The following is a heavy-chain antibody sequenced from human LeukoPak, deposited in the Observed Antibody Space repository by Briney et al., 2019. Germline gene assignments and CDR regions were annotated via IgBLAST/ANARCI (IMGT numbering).Heavy chain of an antibody. V-gene: IGHV3-23*01. CDR1: GFTFSSYA. Sequence: GGSLRLSCAASGFTFSSYAMSWVRQAPGKGLEWVSATSGSGGSTYYADSVKGRFTISRDNSKNTLYLQMNSLRAEDTAVYYCAKDFTADWNYYILPWGQGTLVTVSS. CDR3: AKDFTADWNYYILP. J-gene: IGHJ5*02. CDR2: TSGSGGST. D-gene: IGHD1-7*01.